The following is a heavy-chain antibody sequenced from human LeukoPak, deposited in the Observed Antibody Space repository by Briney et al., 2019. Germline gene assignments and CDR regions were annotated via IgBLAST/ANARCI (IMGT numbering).Heavy chain of an antibody. D-gene: IGHD2-2*02. CDR1: GFTVSSNY. Sequence: GGSLRLSCAASGFTVSSNYMSWVRQAPGKGLEWVSIIDRGGSTNYADSVKGRFTISRDNSKNTLYLQMNSLRAEDTAVYYCARGYCSSTSCYTPDYWGQGTLVTVSS. J-gene: IGHJ4*02. CDR2: IDRGGST. CDR3: ARGYCSSTSCYTPDY. V-gene: IGHV3-66*01.